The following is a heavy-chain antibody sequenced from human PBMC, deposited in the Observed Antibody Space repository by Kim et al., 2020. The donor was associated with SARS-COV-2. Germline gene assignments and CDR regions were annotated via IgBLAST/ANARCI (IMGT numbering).Heavy chain of an antibody. CDR1: GYTFTSYY. J-gene: IGHJ2*01. CDR3: ARDTGALRSDWYFDL. Sequence: ASVKVSCKASGYTFTSYYMHWVRQAPGQGLEWMGIINPSGGSTSYAQKFQGRVTMTRDTSTSTVYMELSSLRSEDTAVYYCARDTGALRSDWYFDLWGRGTLVTVSS. V-gene: IGHV1-46*01. CDR2: INPSGGST. D-gene: IGHD4-17*01.